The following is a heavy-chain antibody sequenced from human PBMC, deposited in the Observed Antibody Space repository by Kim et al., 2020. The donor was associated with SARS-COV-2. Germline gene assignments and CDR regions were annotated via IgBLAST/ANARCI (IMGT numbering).Heavy chain of an antibody. CDR1: GYTFTDYF. J-gene: IGHJ5*02. CDR2: INNNGGT. Sequence: ASVKVSCKASGYTFTDYFMHWVRQAPGQGLEWMGRINNNGGTNYAQKFQGRVTMTRDTSINTAYMELSSLLSDDTAVYYCARVSRTNWFDPWGQGTLVTV. CDR3: ARVSRTNWFDP. V-gene: IGHV1-2*06. D-gene: IGHD1-7*01.